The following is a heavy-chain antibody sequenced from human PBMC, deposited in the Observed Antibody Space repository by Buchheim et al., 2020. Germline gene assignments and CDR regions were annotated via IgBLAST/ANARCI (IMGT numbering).Heavy chain of an antibody. CDR2: ISYDGSHK. D-gene: IGHD2-15*01. Sequence: QVQLVESGGGVVQPGGSLRLSCAASGFTFSRYHMHWVRQAPGKGLEWLAVISYDGSHKYYADSVKGRFTISRDNSKNTLYLQMNSLRAEDTAVYYCAKDRSYCSGGSCPNYFDYWGQGTL. CDR1: GFTFSRYH. CDR3: AKDRSYCSGGSCPNYFDY. J-gene: IGHJ4*02. V-gene: IGHV3-30*18.